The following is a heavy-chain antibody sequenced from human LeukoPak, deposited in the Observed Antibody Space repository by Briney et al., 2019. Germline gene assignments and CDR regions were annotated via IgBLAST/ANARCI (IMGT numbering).Heavy chain of an antibody. V-gene: IGHV3-53*01. D-gene: IGHD3-9*01. Sequence: GGALRLSPAVSRFTLIEDYICCGRPAPEERLEWVCVSYGGGDTYYADSVGGRFTISRDNFENTLFLQMDSLRPEDTAVYYCTRLLTSSHPFFDSWGQGTLVTVSS. J-gene: IGHJ4*02. CDR3: TRLLTSSHPFFDS. CDR1: RFTLIEDY. CDR2: SYGGGDT.